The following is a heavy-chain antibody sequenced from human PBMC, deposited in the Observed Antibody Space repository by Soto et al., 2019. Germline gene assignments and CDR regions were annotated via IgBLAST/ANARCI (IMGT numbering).Heavy chain of an antibody. Sequence: PGESLKISCKGSGYSFAGYWITWVRQKPGKGLEWMGRIDPSDSQTYYSPSFRGHVTISATKSITTVSLQWSSLRASDTATYYCARQIYDSDTGPNFQYYFDSWGQGTPVTVSS. CDR2: IDPSDSQT. J-gene: IGHJ4*02. V-gene: IGHV5-10-1*01. CDR1: GYSFAGYW. CDR3: ARQIYDSDTGPNFQYYFDS. D-gene: IGHD3-22*01.